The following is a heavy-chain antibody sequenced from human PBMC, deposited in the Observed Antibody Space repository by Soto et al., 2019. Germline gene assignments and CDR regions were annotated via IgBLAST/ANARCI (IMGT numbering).Heavy chain of an antibody. CDR2: IIPIFGTA. CDR3: AQGSGWYHYYYYGMDV. Sequence: SVKVSCKASGGTFSSYAVSWLRQSPGQGLEWMGGIIPIFGTANYAQKFQGRVTITADESTSTAYMELSSLRSEDTAVYYCAQGSGWYHYYYYGMDVWGQGTTVTVS. V-gene: IGHV1-69*13. J-gene: IGHJ6*02. D-gene: IGHD6-19*01. CDR1: GGTFSSYA.